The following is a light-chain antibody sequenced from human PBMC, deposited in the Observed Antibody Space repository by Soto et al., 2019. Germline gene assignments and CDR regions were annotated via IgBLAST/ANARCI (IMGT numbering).Light chain of an antibody. J-gene: IGKJ5*01. CDR1: QSISSSY. CDR2: GAS. CDR3: QQYRRSPPIN. Sequence: EIVVTLTPGTLCLSPEERATLSCRSSQSISSSYLAWSQQKPGQVPRLLIYGASSRATGIPDRFSGSASGTDLTLTISGLDPAAFALYYCQQYRRSPPINFGQGTRLEIK. V-gene: IGKV3-20*01.